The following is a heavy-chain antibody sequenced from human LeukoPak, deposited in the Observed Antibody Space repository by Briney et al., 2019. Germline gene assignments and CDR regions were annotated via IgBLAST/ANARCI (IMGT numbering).Heavy chain of an antibody. J-gene: IGHJ3*02. V-gene: IGHV4-59*11. D-gene: IGHD4-11*01. CDR2: IYYSGST. CDR3: ARAPVTVKDSFDI. Sequence: SETLSLTCTVSGGSIRSHYWSWIWQPPGKGLEWIGYIYYSGSTNYNPSLKSRVTMSVDTSKNQFSLKLRSMTAADTAVYYCARAPVTVKDSFDIWGQGTMVTVSS. CDR1: GGSIRSHY.